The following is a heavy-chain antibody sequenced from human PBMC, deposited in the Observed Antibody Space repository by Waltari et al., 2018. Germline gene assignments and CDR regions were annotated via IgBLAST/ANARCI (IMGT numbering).Heavy chain of an antibody. V-gene: IGHV4-39*01. J-gene: IGHJ3*01. CDR3: ATYIGASVGTAAFDV. CDR1: GVSITSNRHY. CDR2: VSYSGTT. Sequence: QLQLQESGPRLVRPSETLSLICRVSGVSITSNRHYWAWIRQSPGQGLEWIGTVSYSGTTYISPSLKSRVSVSRDTSKNQVSLILGSVTAADMAFYYCATYIGASVGTAAFDVWGQGTMVTFSS. D-gene: IGHD5-12*01.